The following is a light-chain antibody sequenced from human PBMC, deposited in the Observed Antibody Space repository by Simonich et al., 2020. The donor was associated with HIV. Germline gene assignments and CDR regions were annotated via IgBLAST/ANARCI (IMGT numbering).Light chain of an antibody. V-gene: IGKV1-39*01. CDR1: QSISSY. CDR2: AAS. Sequence: DIQMTQSPSSLSASVGNRVTITCRPSQSISSYLNWYHQKPGKAPKLLIYAASSLQSGVPSRFSGSGSGTDFTLTISSLRPEDSATYYCQQSLTIPFTFGQGTKLEI. J-gene: IGKJ2*01. CDR3: QQSLTIPFT.